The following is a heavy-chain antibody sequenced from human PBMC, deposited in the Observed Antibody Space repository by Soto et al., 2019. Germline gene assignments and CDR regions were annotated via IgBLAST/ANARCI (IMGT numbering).Heavy chain of an antibody. CDR2: INHGGST. Sequence: QVQLQQWGAGLLKPSETLSLTCAVYGGSFSGYYWTWIRQPPGTGLDWIGEINHGGSTNYNPSLKSRVTISVDTSKNQFSLKLTSVTAADTAVYYCARDKITGIFDYWGQGTLVTVSS. J-gene: IGHJ4*02. CDR1: GGSFSGYY. V-gene: IGHV4-34*01. D-gene: IGHD2-8*02. CDR3: ARDKITGIFDY.